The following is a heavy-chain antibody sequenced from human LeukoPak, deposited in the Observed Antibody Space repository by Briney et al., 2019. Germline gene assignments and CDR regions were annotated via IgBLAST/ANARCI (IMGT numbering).Heavy chain of an antibody. Sequence: NPSETLSLTCTVSGGSISSYYWSWIRQPPGKGLEWIGYIYYSGSTNYNPSLKSRVTISVDTSKNRFSLKLSSVTAADTAVYYCARQAPRYSYGYSSCCWFDPWGQGTLVTVSS. D-gene: IGHD5-18*01. J-gene: IGHJ5*02. CDR3: ARQAPRYSYGYSSCCWFDP. V-gene: IGHV4-59*08. CDR1: GGSISSYY. CDR2: IYYSGST.